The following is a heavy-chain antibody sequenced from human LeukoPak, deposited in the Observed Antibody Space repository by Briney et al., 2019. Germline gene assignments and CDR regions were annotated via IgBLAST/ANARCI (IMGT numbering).Heavy chain of an antibody. CDR2: INPNSGGT. V-gene: IGHV1-2*02. Sequence: GASVKVSCKASGYTFTGYYMHWVRQAPGQGLEWMGWINPNSGGTNYAQKFQGRVTMTRDTSISTAYMELSRLRSDDTVVYYCARDPGTYYYDSSGYYARVYYFDYWGQGTLVTVSS. CDR1: GYTFTGYY. D-gene: IGHD3-22*01. J-gene: IGHJ4*02. CDR3: ARDPGTYYYDSSGYYARVYYFDY.